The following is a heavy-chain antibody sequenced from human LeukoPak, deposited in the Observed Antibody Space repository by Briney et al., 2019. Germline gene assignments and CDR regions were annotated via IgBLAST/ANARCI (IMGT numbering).Heavy chain of an antibody. Sequence: SVKVSCKTSGGTFSSSAISWVRQAPGQGLEWMGGMIPLFGKANYAQKFRGRVTITADESTSTVYMEMSSLTSDDTAVYYCARGGGGYNWNDVPDFWGQGTLVTVSS. CDR3: ARGGGGYNWNDVPDF. V-gene: IGHV1-69*13. J-gene: IGHJ4*02. CDR1: GGTFSSSA. CDR2: MIPLFGKA. D-gene: IGHD1-1*01.